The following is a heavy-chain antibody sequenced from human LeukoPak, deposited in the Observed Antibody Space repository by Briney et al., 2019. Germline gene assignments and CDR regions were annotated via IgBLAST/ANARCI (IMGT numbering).Heavy chain of an antibody. D-gene: IGHD5-12*01. V-gene: IGHV1-3*01. Sequence: GASVKVSCKASGYTFSNYAIHWVRQAPGQGLEWMGWINAGNGDTKYSQNLQGRVTITRDTSASIVYMELSSLRSEDTAVYYCARGIWSDHLVAYFLDSWDQGTLVTVSS. CDR2: INAGNGDT. CDR1: GYTFSNYA. J-gene: IGHJ4*02. CDR3: ARGIWSDHLVAYFLDS.